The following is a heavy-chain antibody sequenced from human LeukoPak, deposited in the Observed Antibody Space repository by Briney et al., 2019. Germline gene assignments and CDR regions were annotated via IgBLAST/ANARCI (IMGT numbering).Heavy chain of an antibody. V-gene: IGHV3-7*01. Sequence: GGSLRLSCAASGFTFSSYWMSWVRQAPGKGLEWVASIKQDGSEKYYVDSVKGRFTISRDNAKNSLYLQMNSLRAEDTAVYYCAKTVGIAAAFDYWGQGTLVTVSS. CDR2: IKQDGSEK. D-gene: IGHD6-13*01. CDR3: AKTVGIAAAFDY. CDR1: GFTFSSYW. J-gene: IGHJ4*02.